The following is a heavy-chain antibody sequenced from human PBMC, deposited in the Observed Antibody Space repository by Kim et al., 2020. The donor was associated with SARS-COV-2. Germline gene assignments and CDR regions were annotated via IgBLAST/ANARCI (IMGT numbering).Heavy chain of an antibody. Sequence: GGSLRLSCAASGFTFSDYYMSWIRQAPGKGLEWVSYISSSSSYTNYADSVKGRFTISRDNAKNSLYLQMNSLRAEDTAVYYCARDLVVGRFQHWGQGTLVTVSS. V-gene: IGHV3-11*05. J-gene: IGHJ1*01. D-gene: IGHD1-26*01. CDR3: ARDLVVGRFQH. CDR2: ISSSSSYT. CDR1: GFTFSDYY.